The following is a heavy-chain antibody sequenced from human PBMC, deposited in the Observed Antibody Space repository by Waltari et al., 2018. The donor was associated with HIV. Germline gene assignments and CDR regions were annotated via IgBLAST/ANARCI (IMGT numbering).Heavy chain of an antibody. CDR3: ARRGIQLWFYAFDI. CDR2: IYTSGST. V-gene: IGHV4-61*02. CDR1: GGSISSGRYY. J-gene: IGHJ3*02. D-gene: IGHD5-18*01. Sequence: QVQLQESGPGLVKPSQTLSLTCTVSGGSISSGRYYRSWIRQPAGKGLEWIGRIYTSGSTNYNPSLKSRVTISVDTSKNQFSLKLSSVTAADTAVYYCARRGIQLWFYAFDIWGQGTMVTVSS.